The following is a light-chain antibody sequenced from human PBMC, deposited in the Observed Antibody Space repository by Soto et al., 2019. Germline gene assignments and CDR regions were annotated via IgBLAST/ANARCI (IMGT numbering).Light chain of an antibody. J-gene: IGKJ1*01. Sequence: EIVLTQSPDTLSLSPGDRATLSCRASQSVGHMFLAWFQQKPGQAPRLLIFDAYRRATGIPDRFSGSGSGTNFALTISRLEPEDFALYYCHQYAGSFGTFGQGTKVDIK. CDR3: HQYAGSFGT. V-gene: IGKV3-20*01. CDR2: DAY. CDR1: QSVGHMF.